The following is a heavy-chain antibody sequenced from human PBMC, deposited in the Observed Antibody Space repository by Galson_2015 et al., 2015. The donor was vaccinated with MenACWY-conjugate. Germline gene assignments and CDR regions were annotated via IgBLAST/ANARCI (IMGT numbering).Heavy chain of an antibody. CDR1: GFPLSDHS. V-gene: IGHV3-48*01. CDR2: ISSSSSTI. J-gene: IGHJ4*02. D-gene: IGHD3-10*01. Sequence: SLRLSCAASGFPLSDHSMSWVRQAPGKGLEWVSYISSSSSTIYYADSVKGRFTISRDNAKNSLYLQMNSLRAEDTAVYYCARAWELDYWGQGTLVTVSS. CDR3: ARAWELDY.